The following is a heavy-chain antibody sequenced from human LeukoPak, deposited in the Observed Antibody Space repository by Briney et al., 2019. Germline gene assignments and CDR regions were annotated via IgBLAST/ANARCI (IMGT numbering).Heavy chain of an antibody. J-gene: IGHJ4*02. CDR3: AKVDIVATIDAGRLVDY. D-gene: IGHD5-12*01. CDR1: GFTFSSYG. CDR2: ISNDGSNK. V-gene: IGHV3-30*18. Sequence: GGSLRLSCAASGFTFSSYGMQWLRQAPDKGLEWVAAISNDGSNKYYADSVKGRFTISRDNSKNTLYLQMNSLRAEDTAVYYCAKVDIVATIDAGRLVDYWGQGTLVTVSS.